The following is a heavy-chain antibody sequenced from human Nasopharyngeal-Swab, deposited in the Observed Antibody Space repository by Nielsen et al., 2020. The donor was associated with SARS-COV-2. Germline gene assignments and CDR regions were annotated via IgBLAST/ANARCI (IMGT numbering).Heavy chain of an antibody. CDR1: WYSFVNHW. D-gene: IGHD5-24*01. V-gene: IGHV5-51*01. J-gene: IGHJ5*02. Sequence: GESLKISCIASWYSFVNHWIGWVRQKPGKGLEWMGMVYPGNSEVAYSPSFQGQVTISADKSINTAYLQWSSLRASDTAMYFCARRAARDGYNYEVDPWGQGTQVTVSS. CDR3: ARRAARDGYNYEVDP. CDR2: VYPGNSEV.